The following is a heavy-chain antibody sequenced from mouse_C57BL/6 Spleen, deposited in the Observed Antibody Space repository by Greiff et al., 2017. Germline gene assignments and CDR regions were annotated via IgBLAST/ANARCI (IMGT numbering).Heavy chain of an antibody. CDR3: AREEGLHYAMDY. J-gene: IGHJ4*01. CDR2: ISSGGSYT. V-gene: IGHV5-6*01. D-gene: IGHD2-4*01. CDR1: GFTFSSYG. Sequence: EVQGVESGGDLVKPGGSLKLSCAASGFTFSSYGMSWVRQTPDKRLEWVATISSGGSYTYYPDSVKGRFTISRDNAKNTLYLQMSSLKSEDTAMYYCAREEGLHYAMDYWGQGTSVTVSS.